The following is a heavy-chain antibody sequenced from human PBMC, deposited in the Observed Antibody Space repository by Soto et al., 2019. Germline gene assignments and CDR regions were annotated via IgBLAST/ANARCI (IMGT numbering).Heavy chain of an antibody. Sequence: QVQLVESGGGVVQPGRSLRLSCAASGFTFTGFAMYWVRQAPGKGLEWVAVTSFVGSNEYYADFVEGRFTISRDNSKNTLYLQMNSLRPEDTAVYYCARVTGFYGSGEIDYWGQGTLVTVSS. J-gene: IGHJ4*02. CDR3: ARVTGFYGSGEIDY. CDR2: TSFVGSNE. D-gene: IGHD3-10*01. CDR1: GFTFTGFA. V-gene: IGHV3-30-3*01.